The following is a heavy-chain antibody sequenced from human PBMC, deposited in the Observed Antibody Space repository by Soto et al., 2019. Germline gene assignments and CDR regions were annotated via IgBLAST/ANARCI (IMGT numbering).Heavy chain of an antibody. J-gene: IGHJ5*02. D-gene: IGHD5-12*01. CDR3: VRVKLNEMATILRDKGFEA. Sequence: QVQLVQSGAEVTKPGSSVKVSCKASGGTFNNHAINWLRHAPGQGLEWLGGYIPIFGTSNYAQKFQGSVTITADESTRTGYMELSSLKSNDTALYDFVRVKLNEMATILRDKGFEAWGQGTLVTVSS. V-gene: IGHV1-69*01. CDR1: GGTFNNHA. CDR2: YIPIFGTS.